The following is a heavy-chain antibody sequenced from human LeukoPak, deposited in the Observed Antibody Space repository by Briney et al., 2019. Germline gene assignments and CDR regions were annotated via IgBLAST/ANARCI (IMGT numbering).Heavy chain of an antibody. CDR3: ARDGSGHRLNYGMDV. Sequence: AASVKVSCKASGYTFTSYGISWVRQAPGQGLEWMGWISAYNGNTNYAQKLQGRVTMTTDTSTSTAYMELRSLRSDDTAVYYCARDGSGHRLNYGMDVWGQGTTVTVSS. D-gene: IGHD3-3*01. V-gene: IGHV1-18*01. CDR1: GYTFTSYG. CDR2: ISAYNGNT. J-gene: IGHJ6*02.